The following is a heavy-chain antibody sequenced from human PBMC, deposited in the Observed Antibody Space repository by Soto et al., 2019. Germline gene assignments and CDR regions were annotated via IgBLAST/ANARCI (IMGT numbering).Heavy chain of an antibody. Sequence: ASVKVSCKASGYTFTSYAMHWVRQAPGQRLEWMGWINAGNGNTKYSPRFQGRVTITRDTSASTAYMELSSLRSEDTAVYYCALTGTTTVTILHMDVWGKGTTVTVSS. J-gene: IGHJ6*03. D-gene: IGHD4-17*01. CDR1: GYTFTSYA. V-gene: IGHV1-3*01. CDR3: ALTGTTTVTILHMDV. CDR2: INAGNGNT.